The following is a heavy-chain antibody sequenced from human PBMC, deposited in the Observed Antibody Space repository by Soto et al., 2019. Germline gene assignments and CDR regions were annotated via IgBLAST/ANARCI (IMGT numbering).Heavy chain of an antibody. Sequence: PSETLSLTCTFSVVSISSYYWSCIRHPPGKGLEWIGYIYYSGSTNYNPSLKSRVTISVDTSKNQFSLKLSSVTAADTAVYYCAANIAAAGNYSYYGMEVWGQGTTVTVSS. CDR2: IYYSGST. J-gene: IGHJ6*01. CDR3: AANIAAAGNYSYYGMEV. CDR1: VVSISSYY. D-gene: IGHD6-13*01. V-gene: IGHV4-59*01.